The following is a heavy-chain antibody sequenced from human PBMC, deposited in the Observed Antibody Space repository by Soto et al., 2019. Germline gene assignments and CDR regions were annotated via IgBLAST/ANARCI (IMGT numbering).Heavy chain of an antibody. Sequence: GGSLRLSCAASGFTFSSYAMSWVRQAPGKGLEWVSAISGSGGSTYYADSVKGRFTISRDNSKNTLYLQMNSLRAEDTAVYYCAIMIVVVPAAPSDVWGKGTTVTVSS. D-gene: IGHD2-2*01. J-gene: IGHJ6*04. CDR1: GFTFSSYA. CDR3: AIMIVVVPAAPSDV. CDR2: ISGSGGST. V-gene: IGHV3-23*01.